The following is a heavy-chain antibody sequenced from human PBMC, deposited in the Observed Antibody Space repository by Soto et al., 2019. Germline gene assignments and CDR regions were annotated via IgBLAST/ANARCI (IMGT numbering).Heavy chain of an antibody. CDR1: GYSFTNYY. V-gene: IGHV1-46*01. CDR2: INPSDGST. J-gene: IGHJ4*02. CDR3: ARGRGTSGTFDY. Sequence: ASVKVSCKASGYSFTNYYVHGVRQAPGQGLEWMGIINPSDGSTRYAQKFQGRVTMTRDTSTSTVYMVLSSLRSEDTAVYYCARGRGTSGTFDYWGQGTLVTV. D-gene: IGHD1-1*01.